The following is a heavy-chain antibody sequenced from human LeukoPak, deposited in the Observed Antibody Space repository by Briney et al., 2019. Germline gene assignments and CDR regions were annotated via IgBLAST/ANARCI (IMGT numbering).Heavy chain of an antibody. J-gene: IGHJ4*02. CDR2: IAYDGSNQ. D-gene: IGHD1-26*01. Sequence: GGSLRLSCAVPGFTFTDHVMHWVRQSPGKGLDWVAVIAYDGSNQYYADSVKGRFTISRDNSKNTLYLQMNSLRAEDTAVYYCAKESEVGATHYWGQGTLVTVSS. CDR1: GFTFTDHV. CDR3: AKESEVGATHY. V-gene: IGHV3-30*18.